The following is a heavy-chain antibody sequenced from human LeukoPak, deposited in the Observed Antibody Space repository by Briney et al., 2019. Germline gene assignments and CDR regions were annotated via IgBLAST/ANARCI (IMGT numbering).Heavy chain of an antibody. D-gene: IGHD3-3*01. CDR3: ARSEVEYYDFWSGHYYFDY. CDR2: ISSSSSTI. J-gene: IGHJ4*02. V-gene: IGHV3-48*01. Sequence: GGSLRLSCAASGFTFSSYSMNWVRQAPGKGLEWVSYISSSSSTIYYADSVKGLFPISRDNAKNSLYLQMNSLRAEDTAVYYCARSEVEYYDFWSGHYYFDYWGQGTLVTVSS. CDR1: GFTFSSYS.